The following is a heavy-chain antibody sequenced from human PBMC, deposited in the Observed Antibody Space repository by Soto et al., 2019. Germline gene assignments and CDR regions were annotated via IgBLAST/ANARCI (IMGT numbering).Heavy chain of an antibody. CDR3: ATTSGGGSYTLDY. Sequence: VXSVKVSCRVSGYTLTELSMHWVRQAPGKGLEWMGGFDPEDGETIYAQKFQGRVTMTEDTSTDTAYMELSSLRSEDTAVYYCATTSGGGSYTLDYWGQGTLVTVSS. D-gene: IGHD1-26*01. CDR2: FDPEDGET. J-gene: IGHJ4*02. V-gene: IGHV1-24*01. CDR1: GYTLTELS.